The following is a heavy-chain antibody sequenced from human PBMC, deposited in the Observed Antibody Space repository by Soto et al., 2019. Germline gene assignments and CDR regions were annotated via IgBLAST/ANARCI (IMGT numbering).Heavy chain of an antibody. D-gene: IGHD6-19*01. CDR1: GFTFSNYG. Sequence: QVQVVESGGGVVQPGRSLRLSCAASGFTFSNYGMHWVRQVPGKGLEWVAVISFDGSSENYADSVKGRFTISRDNSKNTLYLQMNSLRAKDTAMYYCAISNSGWYYPHFDYCGQGTLVTVSS. V-gene: IGHV3-30*03. J-gene: IGHJ4*02. CDR3: AISNSGWYYPHFDY. CDR2: ISFDGSSE.